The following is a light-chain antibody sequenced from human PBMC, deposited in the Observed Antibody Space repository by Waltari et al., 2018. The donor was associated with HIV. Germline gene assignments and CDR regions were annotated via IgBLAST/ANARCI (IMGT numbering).Light chain of an antibody. Sequence: QSMLTQPPSASGTPGQRVTISCSGSSSNIGRNTVNWYQQLPGTAPKPLIYSSNHPPSGVPDRFSGSKSGTSASLAISGLQSEDEADYYCATWDDSLNGRVFGGGTKLTVL. CDR2: SSN. J-gene: IGLJ3*02. V-gene: IGLV1-44*01. CDR3: ATWDDSLNGRV. CDR1: SSNIGRNT.